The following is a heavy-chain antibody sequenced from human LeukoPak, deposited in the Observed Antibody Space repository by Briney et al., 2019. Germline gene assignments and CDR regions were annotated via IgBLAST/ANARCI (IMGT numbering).Heavy chain of an antibody. D-gene: IGHD2-2*01. Sequence: SETLSLTCTVSGGSISSYYGSWIRQPPGKGLEWIGYIYYSGSTNYHPSLKSRVTISVDTSKNQFSLKLSSVTAADTAVYYCARVSPAIEAFDIWGQGTMVTVSS. J-gene: IGHJ3*02. CDR2: IYYSGST. CDR3: ARVSPAIEAFDI. CDR1: GGSISSYY. V-gene: IGHV4-59*01.